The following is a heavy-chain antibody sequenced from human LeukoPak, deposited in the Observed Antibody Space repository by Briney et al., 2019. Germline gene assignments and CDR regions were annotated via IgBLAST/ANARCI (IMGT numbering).Heavy chain of an antibody. CDR2: IIPIFGTA. CDR3: AREASYGSGTYYYYYYMDV. Sequence: SVKVSCKASGYTFTSYGISWVRQAPGQGLEWMGGIIPIFGTANYAQKFQGRVTITADESTSTAYMELSSLRSEDTAVYYCAREASYGSGTYYYYYYMDVWGKGTTVTISS. J-gene: IGHJ6*03. D-gene: IGHD3-10*01. V-gene: IGHV1-69*13. CDR1: GYTFTSYG.